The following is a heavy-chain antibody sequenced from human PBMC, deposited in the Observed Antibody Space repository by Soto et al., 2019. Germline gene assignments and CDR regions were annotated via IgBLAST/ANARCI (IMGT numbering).Heavy chain of an antibody. D-gene: IGHD2-15*01. CDR3: VTDSGGWRRNFFDH. V-gene: IGHV3-9*01. Sequence: GGSLRLSCTVTGFIFDDFAMHWVRQAPGKGLEWVSGISWNSAGVVYADSVKGRFTISRDNAEDSLYLHMNSLRPDDTAFYFCVTDSGGWRRNFFDHWGQGALVTVSA. CDR2: ISWNSAGV. J-gene: IGHJ5*02. CDR1: GFIFDDFA.